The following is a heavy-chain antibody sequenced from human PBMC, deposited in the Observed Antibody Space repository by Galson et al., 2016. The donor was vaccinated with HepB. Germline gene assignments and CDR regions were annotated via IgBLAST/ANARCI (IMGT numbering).Heavy chain of an antibody. CDR3: ATRRITVFGVYIHPVDV. Sequence: SLRLSCAASGFTFSSHWMTWFRQAPGKGLEWVANINQDGGELYYVDSVKGRFTISRDNAENSLYLQMSSLRAEDTAVYYCATRRITVFGVYIHPVDVWGQGTTVTVSS. D-gene: IGHD3-3*01. CDR1: GFTFSSHW. CDR2: INQDGGEL. V-gene: IGHV3-7*03. J-gene: IGHJ6*02.